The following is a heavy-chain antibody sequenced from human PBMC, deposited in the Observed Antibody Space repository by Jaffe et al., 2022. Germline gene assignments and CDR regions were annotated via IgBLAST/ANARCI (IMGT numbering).Heavy chain of an antibody. CDR2: IRSKAYGGTT. J-gene: IGHJ6*03. Sequence: EVQLVESGGGLVQPGRSLRLSCTASGFTFGDYAMSWFRQAPGKGLEWVGFIRSKAYGGTTEYAASVKGRFTISRDDSKSIAYLQMNSLKTEDTAVYYCTRAPPGGAPPYDFWSGYIYYYYYYMDVWGKGTTVTVSS. V-gene: IGHV3-49*03. CDR3: TRAPPGGAPPYDFWSGYIYYYYYYMDV. CDR1: GFTFGDYA. D-gene: IGHD3-3*01.